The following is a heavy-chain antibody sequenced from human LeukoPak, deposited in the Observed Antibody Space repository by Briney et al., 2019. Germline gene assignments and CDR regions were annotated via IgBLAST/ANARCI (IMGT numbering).Heavy chain of an antibody. V-gene: IGHV3-23*01. CDR3: AKDLGGAMIVVV. CDR2: ISSSGGNT. J-gene: IGHJ4*02. CDR1: GFTFSSHG. Sequence: GGSLRLSCAASGFTFSSHGMSWVRQTPGKGLDWVSTISSSGGNTYYADSVKGRFTISRDNSKNTLYLQMNSLRAEDTAIYYCAKDLGGAMIVVVGGQGTLVTVSS. D-gene: IGHD3-22*01.